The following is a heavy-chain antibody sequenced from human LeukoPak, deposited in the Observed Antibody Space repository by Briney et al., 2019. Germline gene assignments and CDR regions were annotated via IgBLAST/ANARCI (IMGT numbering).Heavy chain of an antibody. D-gene: IGHD5-18*01. CDR2: IYYSGST. CDR3: ARGRGGYSYGYTFDY. CDR1: GGSISSSSYY. J-gene: IGHJ4*02. V-gene: IGHV4-39*07. Sequence: SETLSLTCTVSGGSISSSSYYWGWIRQPPGKGLEWIGSIYYSGSTYYNPSLKSRVTISVDTSKNQFSLKLSSVTAADTAVYYCARGRGGYSYGYTFDYWGQGTLVTVSS.